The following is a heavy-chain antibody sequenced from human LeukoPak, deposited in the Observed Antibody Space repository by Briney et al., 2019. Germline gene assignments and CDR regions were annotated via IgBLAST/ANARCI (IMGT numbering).Heavy chain of an antibody. CDR3: ASAAGWLRFDF. CDR2: IYYSGTT. CDR1: GGSVSTNY. V-gene: IGHV4-59*08. D-gene: IGHD5-12*01. Sequence: SETLSLTCTVSGGSVSTNYWSWIRQPPGKGLEWIGNIYYSGTTNYNPSLMSRVTISLDTSKNQFSLKMSSVTAADTAVYYCASAAGWLRFDFWGLGTLVTVSS. J-gene: IGHJ4*02.